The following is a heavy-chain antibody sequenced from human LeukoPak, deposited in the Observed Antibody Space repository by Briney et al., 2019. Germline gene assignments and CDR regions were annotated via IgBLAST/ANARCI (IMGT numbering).Heavy chain of an antibody. J-gene: IGHJ4*02. CDR3: ARGSKAAPGTFDY. D-gene: IGHD6-13*01. CDR1: GGSISSHY. CDR2: IYYTGST. V-gene: IGHV4-59*11. Sequence: SETLSLTCSVSGGSISSHYWSWIRQPPGKGLEWIGYIYYTGSTDYNPSLKSRVAISVDTSKNQFSLKLSSVTAADTAVYYCARGSKAAPGTFDYWGQGTLVTVSS.